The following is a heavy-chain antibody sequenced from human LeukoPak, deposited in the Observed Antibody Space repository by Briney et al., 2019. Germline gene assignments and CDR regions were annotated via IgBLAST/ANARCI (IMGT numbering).Heavy chain of an antibody. CDR2: ISSSSSHI. J-gene: IGHJ5*02. D-gene: IGHD6-6*01. CDR1: GFTFSSYS. CDR3: AKGSVAGRQRAPPKEWFDP. Sequence: GGSLRLSCAASGFTFSSYSMNWVRQAPGKGLEWVSSISSSSSHIYYADSLKGRFTISRDNAKNSLYLQMNSLRAEDTAVYYCAKGSVAGRQRAPPKEWFDPWGKGTLVTVSS. V-gene: IGHV3-21*01.